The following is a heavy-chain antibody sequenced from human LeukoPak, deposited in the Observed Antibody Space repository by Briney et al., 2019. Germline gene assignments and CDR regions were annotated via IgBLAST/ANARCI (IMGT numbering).Heavy chain of an antibody. Sequence: PSETLSLNCSVSGVSMSSHYWSWIRQPPGTGLEWIGYIYYSGSTNYNPSLKSRATMSVDTSRNQFSLKLSSVTAADTALYYCATRPGGSTWYGVFDFWSRGTLVTVSS. V-gene: IGHV4-59*11. J-gene: IGHJ4*02. CDR2: IYYSGST. CDR3: ATRPGGSTWYGVFDF. D-gene: IGHD6-13*01. CDR1: GVSMSSHY.